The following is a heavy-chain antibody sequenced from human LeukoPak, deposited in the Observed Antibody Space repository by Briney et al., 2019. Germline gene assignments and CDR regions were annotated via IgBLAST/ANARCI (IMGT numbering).Heavy chain of an antibody. CDR1: GFTFSSYA. Sequence: PGGSLRLSCVASGFTFSSYAMSWVRQAPGKGLEWVSGISGSGGSTYHADSVRGRLTVSRDNSKNTLYLQMNSLRAEDTAVYYCAKDASGDLSSFDYWGQGTLVTVPS. D-gene: IGHD2-21*02. CDR2: ISGSGGST. V-gene: IGHV3-23*01. J-gene: IGHJ4*02. CDR3: AKDASGDLSSFDY.